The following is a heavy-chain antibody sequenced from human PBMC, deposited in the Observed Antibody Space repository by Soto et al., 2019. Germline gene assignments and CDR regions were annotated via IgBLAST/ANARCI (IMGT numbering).Heavy chain of an antibody. J-gene: IGHJ4*02. D-gene: IGHD4-17*01. CDR1: GYTFTSYD. V-gene: IGHV1-8*01. Sequence: QVQLVQSGAEVKKPGASVKVSCKASGYTFTSYDINWVRQATGQGLEWMGWMNPNSGNTGYAQKFKGRVTMTRNTSISTAYMELSSLRSEDTAVYYCASLGTNYGDYVFDYWGQGTLVTVSS. CDR3: ASLGTNYGDYVFDY. CDR2: MNPNSGNT.